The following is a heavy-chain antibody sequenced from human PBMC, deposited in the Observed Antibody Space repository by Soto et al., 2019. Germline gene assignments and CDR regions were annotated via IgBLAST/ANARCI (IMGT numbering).Heavy chain of an antibody. CDR2: MNPNSGNT. V-gene: IGHV1-8*01. D-gene: IGHD6-13*01. CDR3: ARAIAAVFDAFDI. CDR1: GYTFTIYD. Sequence: EASVKVSCKASGYTFTIYDINWVRQATGQGLEWTGWMNPNSGNTGYAQKFQGRVTMTRNTSISTAYMELSSLRSEDTAVYYCARAIAAVFDAFDIWGQGTMVTVSS. J-gene: IGHJ3*02.